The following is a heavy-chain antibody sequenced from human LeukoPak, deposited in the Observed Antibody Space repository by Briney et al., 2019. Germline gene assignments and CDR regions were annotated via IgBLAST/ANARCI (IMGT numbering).Heavy chain of an antibody. J-gene: IGHJ4*02. CDR1: GFTVSSNY. Sequence: GGSLRLSCAASGFTVSSNYMSWVRQAPGKGLEWVSVIYSGGSTYYADSVKGRYTISRDNSKNTLYLQMNSLRAEDTAVYYCARDSVNSGYENYFDYWGQGTLATVSS. D-gene: IGHD5-12*01. V-gene: IGHV3-66*01. CDR2: IYSGGST. CDR3: ARDSVNSGYENYFDY.